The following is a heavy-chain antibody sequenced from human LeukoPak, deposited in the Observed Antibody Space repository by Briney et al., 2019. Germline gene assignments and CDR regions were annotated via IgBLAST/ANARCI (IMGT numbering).Heavy chain of an antibody. V-gene: IGHV4-4*07. D-gene: IGHD3-9*01. CDR2: IYTSGST. CDR1: GGSISSYY. Sequence: SETLSLTCTVSGGSISSYYWSCIRQPAGKGLEWIGRIYTSGSTNYNPSLKSRVTMSVDTSKNQFSLKLSSVTAADTAVYYCARDYDILTAYSQLDYWGQGTLVTVSS. CDR3: ARDYDILTAYSQLDY. J-gene: IGHJ4*02.